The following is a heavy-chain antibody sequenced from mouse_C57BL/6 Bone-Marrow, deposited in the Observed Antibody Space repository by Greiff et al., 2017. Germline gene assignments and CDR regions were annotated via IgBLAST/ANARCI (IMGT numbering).Heavy chain of an antibody. CDR3: ARENYGSSYWYFDV. Sequence: EVHLVESGPGMVKPSQSLSLTCTVTGYSITSGYDWHWIRHFPGNQLEWMGYISYSGSTNYNPSLKSRISITHDTSKNHFFLKLNSVTTEDTATYYCARENYGSSYWYFDVWGTGTTVTVSS. J-gene: IGHJ1*03. D-gene: IGHD1-1*01. CDR2: ISYSGST. CDR1: GYSITSGYD. V-gene: IGHV3-1*01.